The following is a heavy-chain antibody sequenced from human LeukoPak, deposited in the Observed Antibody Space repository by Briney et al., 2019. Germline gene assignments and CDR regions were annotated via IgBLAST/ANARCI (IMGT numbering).Heavy chain of an antibody. J-gene: IGHJ3*02. CDR3: ARMYYYDSSGYLLRDAFDI. CDR1: GFTFSSYS. D-gene: IGHD3-22*01. V-gene: IGHV3-21*01. Sequence: GGSLRLSCAASGFTFSSYSMNWVRQAPGKGLEWVSSISSSSSYIYYADSVKGRFTISRDNAKNSLYLQMNSLRAEDTAVYYCARMYYYDSSGYLLRDAFDIWGQGTMVTVSS. CDR2: ISSSSSYI.